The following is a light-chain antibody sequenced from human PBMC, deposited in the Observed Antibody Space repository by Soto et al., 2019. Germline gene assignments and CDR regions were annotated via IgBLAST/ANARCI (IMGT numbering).Light chain of an antibody. CDR1: QSVRSNY. J-gene: IGKJ1*01. Sequence: EILLTQSPGTLSLSPGERATLSCRASQSVRSNYLAWYQQKPCQAPRLLIFRASSRATGIPDRFSGSGSGTEFTLTISRMEPEDFAVYYCQQYGSAWTFGQGTKVDIK. CDR2: RAS. V-gene: IGKV3-20*01. CDR3: QQYGSAWT.